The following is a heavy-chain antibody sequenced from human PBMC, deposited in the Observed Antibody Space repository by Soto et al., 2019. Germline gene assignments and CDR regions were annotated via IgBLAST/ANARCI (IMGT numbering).Heavy chain of an antibody. D-gene: IGHD1-1*01. CDR1: GGKITSHG. CDR3: ARAVGTCTPVLAF. Sequence: ICSRGAGGKITSHGVGWVSKKQGKGLEWMGIIYPGDSDTRYSPSFQGQVTISPYKSISTSYLHCITLNAPDTHMYYCARAVGTCTPVLAFWVKGT. CDR2: IYPGDSDT. J-gene: IGHJ4*02. V-gene: IGHV5-51*01.